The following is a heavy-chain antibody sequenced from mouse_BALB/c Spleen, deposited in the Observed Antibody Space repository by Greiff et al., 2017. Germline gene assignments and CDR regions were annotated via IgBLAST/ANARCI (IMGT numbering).Heavy chain of an antibody. CDR2: ISNGGGST. D-gene: IGHD1-2*01. CDR3: ARFYYGLYAMDY. Sequence: HLVESGGGLVQPGGSLKLSCAASGFTFSSYTMSWVRQTPEKRLEWVAYISNGGGSTYYPDTVKGRFTISRDNAKNTLYLQMSSLKSEDTAMYYCARFYYGLYAMDYWGQGTSVTVSS. J-gene: IGHJ4*01. CDR1: GFTFSSYT. V-gene: IGHV5-12-2*01.